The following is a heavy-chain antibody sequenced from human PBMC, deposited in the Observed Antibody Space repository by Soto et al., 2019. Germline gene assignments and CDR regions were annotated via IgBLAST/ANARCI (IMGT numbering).Heavy chain of an antibody. J-gene: IGHJ4*02. Sequence: GASVKVSCKASGGTFSSYAISWVRQAPGQGLEWMGGIIPIFGTANYAQKFQGRVTITADKSTGTAYMELNRLRSEDTAVYYCVRDSPIGSTFSGYDGIDYWGQGTLVTVSS. D-gene: IGHD5-12*01. CDR3: VRDSPIGSTFSGYDGIDY. CDR1: GGTFSSYA. V-gene: IGHV1-69*06. CDR2: IIPIFGTA.